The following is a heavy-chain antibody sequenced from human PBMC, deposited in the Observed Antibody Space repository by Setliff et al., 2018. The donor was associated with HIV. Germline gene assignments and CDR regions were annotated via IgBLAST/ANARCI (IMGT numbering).Heavy chain of an antibody. V-gene: IGHV4-61*02. CDR3: TRKSPVAGSGAFDI. Sequence: PSETLSLTCTVSGDSISSGGYYWSWIRQPAGQGLEWIGRIYTSGNTNYNPSTNYNPSLKSRLTISLETSRNQFSLRVTSVTATDTAVYYCTRKSPVAGSGAFDIWGQGTMVTVSS. J-gene: IGHJ3*02. CDR1: GDSISSGGYY. CDR2: IYTSGNTNYNPST. D-gene: IGHD6-19*01.